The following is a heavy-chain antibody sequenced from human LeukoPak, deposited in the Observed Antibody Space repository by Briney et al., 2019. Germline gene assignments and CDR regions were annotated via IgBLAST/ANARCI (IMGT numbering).Heavy chain of an antibody. Sequence: GGSLRLSCAASGFTFSSYSMNWVRQAPGKGLEWVSYISSSSSTIYYADSVKGRFTISRDNSKNTLYLQMNSLRAEDTAVYYCAKDSGRFDPWGQGTLVTVSS. CDR1: GFTFSSYS. CDR2: ISSSSSTI. CDR3: AKDSGRFDP. J-gene: IGHJ5*02. D-gene: IGHD3-10*01. V-gene: IGHV3-48*01.